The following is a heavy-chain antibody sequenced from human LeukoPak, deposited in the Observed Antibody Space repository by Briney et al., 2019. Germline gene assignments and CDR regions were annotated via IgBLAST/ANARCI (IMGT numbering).Heavy chain of an antibody. J-gene: IGHJ4*02. Sequence: GGSLRLSCAASGFTFADVYMSWIRQSPGKGLEWLAYISPNSADISYADSVKGRFTISRDNAKNSLYLQMNSLRVEDTGIYYCSRDPRSLDYWGQGALVTVSS. CDR2: ISPNSADI. CDR3: SRDPRSLDY. V-gene: IGHV3-11*01. CDR1: GFTFADVY.